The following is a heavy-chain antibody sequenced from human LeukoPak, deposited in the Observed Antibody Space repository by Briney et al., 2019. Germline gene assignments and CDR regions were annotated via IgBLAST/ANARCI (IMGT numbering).Heavy chain of an antibody. CDR2: INPSGGST. J-gene: IGHJ6*02. Sequence: ASVKVSCKASGYTFTSYYMHWVRQAPGQGLEWMGIINPSGGSTSYAQKFQGRVTMTRDTSTSTVYMELSSLRSEDTAVYYCAREDPQATVPEGMDVWGQGTTVTVSS. CDR1: GYTFTSYY. V-gene: IGHV1-46*01. D-gene: IGHD4-17*01. CDR3: AREDPQATVPEGMDV.